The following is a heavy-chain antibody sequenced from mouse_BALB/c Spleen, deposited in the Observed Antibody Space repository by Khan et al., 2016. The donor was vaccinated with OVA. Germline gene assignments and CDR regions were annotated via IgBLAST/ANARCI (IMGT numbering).Heavy chain of an antibody. CDR3: TNLGSSSAWFTY. CDR2: INPSTDYT. V-gene: IGHV1-7*01. Sequence: VQLQESGAELAKPGASVKMSCKASGYTFTSYWMHWVKQRPGQGLEWIGYINPSTDYTEYNQKFKDKATLTADKSSSTVYLQLTSLTSEDSAVYDYTNLGSSSAWFTYWGQGTLVTVSA. J-gene: IGHJ3*01. CDR1: GYTFTSYW. D-gene: IGHD1-1*01.